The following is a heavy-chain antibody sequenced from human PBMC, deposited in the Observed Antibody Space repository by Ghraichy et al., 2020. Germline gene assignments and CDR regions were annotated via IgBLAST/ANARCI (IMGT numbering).Heavy chain of an antibody. CDR2: IKSKTDGGTT. Sequence: GESLNISCAASGFTFSNAWMSWVRQAPGKGLEWVGRIKSKTDGGTTDYAAPVKGRFTISRDDSKNTLYLQMNSLKTEDTVVYYCTTGQSIFGVVIEDPGFASWGQGTLVTVSS. CDR1: GFTFSNAW. J-gene: IGHJ4*02. D-gene: IGHD3-3*01. V-gene: IGHV3-15*01. CDR3: TTGQSIFGVVIEDPGFAS.